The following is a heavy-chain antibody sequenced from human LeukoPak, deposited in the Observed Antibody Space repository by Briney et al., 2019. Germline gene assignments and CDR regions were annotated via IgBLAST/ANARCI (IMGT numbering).Heavy chain of an antibody. D-gene: IGHD2-15*01. J-gene: IGHJ4*02. V-gene: IGHV4-31*03. CDR3: ASLNCSGDKCYLEY. Sequence: SETLSLTCTVSGGSISSGGYYWSWIRQHPGKGLEWIGYVYYSGSTYYNPSLKSRLTISVDTSKNQFSLKLSSVTAADTAVYHCASLNCSGDKCYLEYWGQGTLVTVYS. CDR2: VYYSGST. CDR1: GGSISSGGYY.